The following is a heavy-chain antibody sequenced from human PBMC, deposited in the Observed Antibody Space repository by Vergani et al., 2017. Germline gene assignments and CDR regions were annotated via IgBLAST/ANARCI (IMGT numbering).Heavy chain of an antibody. CDR3: ASPGPAPYNWNGYYYYYMDV. V-gene: IGHV3-48*01. J-gene: IGHJ6*03. CDR2: ISSSSSTI. D-gene: IGHD1-20*01. Sequence: EVQLVESGGGLVQSGGSLRLSCAASGFTFSSYSMNWVRQAPGKGLEWVSYISSSSSTIYYADSVKGRFTISRDNAKNSLYLQMNSLRAEDTAVYYCASPGPAPYNWNGYYYYYMDVWGKGTTVTVSS. CDR1: GFTFSSYS.